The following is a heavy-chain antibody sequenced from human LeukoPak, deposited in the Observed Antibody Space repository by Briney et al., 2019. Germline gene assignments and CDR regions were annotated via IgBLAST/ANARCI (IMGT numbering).Heavy chain of an antibody. CDR1: GGSISSYY. CDR2: IYYSGST. CDR3: ARVRSMGEDYYYYGMDV. J-gene: IGHJ6*02. Sequence: SETLSLTCTVSGGSISSYYWSWIRQPPGKGLEWIGYIYYSGSTNYNPSLKSRVTISVDTSKNQFSLKLSPVTAADTAVYYCARVRSMGEDYYYYGMDVWGQGTTVTVSS. D-gene: IGHD1-26*01. V-gene: IGHV4-59*01.